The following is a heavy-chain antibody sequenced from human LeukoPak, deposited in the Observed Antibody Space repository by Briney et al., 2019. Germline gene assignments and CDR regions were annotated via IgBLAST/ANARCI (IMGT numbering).Heavy chain of an antibody. Sequence: SETLSLTCTVSGGSISRGSYYWSWIRQPAGKGLEWIGRIYTSGSTNYNPSLKSRVTISVDTSKNQFSLKLSSVTAADTAVYYCARDAYSGNYWADYWGQGTLVTVSS. D-gene: IGHD1-26*01. J-gene: IGHJ4*02. V-gene: IGHV4-61*02. CDR2: IYTSGST. CDR3: ARDAYSGNYWADY. CDR1: GGSISRGSYY.